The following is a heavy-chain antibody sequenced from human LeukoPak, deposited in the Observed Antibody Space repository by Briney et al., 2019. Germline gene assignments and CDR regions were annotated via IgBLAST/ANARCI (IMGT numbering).Heavy chain of an antibody. CDR1: GFTASSNY. J-gene: IGHJ4*02. CDR3: ARGRSSGYSYYFDY. D-gene: IGHD3-22*01. V-gene: IGHV3-66*02. Sequence: PGGSLRLSCAASGFTASSNYMSWVRQAPGKGLEWVSVIYSGGSTYYADSVKGRFTISRDNSKNTLYLQMNSLRAEDTAVYYCARGRSSGYSYYFDYWGQGTLVTVSS. CDR2: IYSGGST.